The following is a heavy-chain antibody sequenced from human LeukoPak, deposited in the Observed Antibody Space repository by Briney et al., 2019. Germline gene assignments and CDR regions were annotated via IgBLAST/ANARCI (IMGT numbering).Heavy chain of an antibody. CDR3: APGRGYSAYEPFDY. Sequence: GGSLILCCAASGFIFSNYAMSWVRLAPGNRLEWVSSINGGGGSTYYADSVKGRFTVSRDNPKNTLYLQMNSLRAEDTAVYYCAPGRGYSAYEPFDYWGQGALVTVS. J-gene: IGHJ4*02. CDR2: INGGGGST. V-gene: IGHV3-23*01. CDR1: GFIFSNYA. D-gene: IGHD5-12*01.